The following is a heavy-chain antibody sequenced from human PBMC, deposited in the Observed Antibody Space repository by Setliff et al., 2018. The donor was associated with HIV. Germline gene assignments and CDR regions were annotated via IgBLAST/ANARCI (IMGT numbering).Heavy chain of an antibody. D-gene: IGHD3-10*01. CDR2: IYPGDSDT. V-gene: IGHV5-51*01. J-gene: IGHJ4*02. CDR1: GYSFTNYW. Sequence: PGESLKISCKGYGYSFTNYWIAWVRQMPGKGLEWMGIIYPGDSDTRYSPSFQGQVTISADKSISTAYLQWSSLKAADAAMYYCAVWFGQVSGLHYWGQGTLVTVSS. CDR3: AVWFGQVSGLHY.